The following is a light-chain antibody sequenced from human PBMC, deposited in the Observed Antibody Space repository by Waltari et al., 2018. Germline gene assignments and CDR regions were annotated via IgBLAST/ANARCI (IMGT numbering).Light chain of an antibody. V-gene: IGKV1-5*01. Sequence: DIQMTQSPSTLPPSVGDRVILSCRASPSVSSRLAWYQQKPGKAPKLLIYDASTLESGVPSRFSGSGSGTEFTLTISSLQPDDFSTYYCQQYSNYPYTFGQGTKLEIK. CDR3: QQYSNYPYT. CDR1: PSVSSR. J-gene: IGKJ2*01. CDR2: DAS.